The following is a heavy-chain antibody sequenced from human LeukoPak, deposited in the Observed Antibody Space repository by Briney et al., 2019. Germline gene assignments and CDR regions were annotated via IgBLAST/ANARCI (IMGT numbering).Heavy chain of an antibody. D-gene: IGHD3-3*01. CDR2: INTDGSIT. J-gene: IGHJ4*02. V-gene: IGHV3-74*01. CDR1: GFTFSNYW. Sequence: AGGSLRLSCVASGFTFSNYWMHWVRQAPGKGLVWVSIINTDGSITRYADSVKGRFTISRGNAKNTLDLEMTSLRAEDTAVYYCVRDITRHMDWWGQGTLVTVSS. CDR3: VRDITRHMDW.